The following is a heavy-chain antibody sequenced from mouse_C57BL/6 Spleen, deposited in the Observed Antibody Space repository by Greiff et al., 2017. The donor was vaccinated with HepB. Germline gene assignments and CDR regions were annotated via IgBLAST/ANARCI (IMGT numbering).Heavy chain of an antibody. V-gene: IGHV1-15*01. CDR1: GYTFTDYE. D-gene: IGHD3-2*02. Sequence: QVQLKESGAELVRPGASVTLSCKASGYTFTDYEMHWVKQTPVHGLEWIGAIDPETGGTAYNQKFKGKAILTADKSSSTAYMELRSLTSEDSAVYYCTRRRGTAQVLFDYWGQGTTLTVSS. J-gene: IGHJ2*01. CDR2: IDPETGGT. CDR3: TRRRGTAQVLFDY.